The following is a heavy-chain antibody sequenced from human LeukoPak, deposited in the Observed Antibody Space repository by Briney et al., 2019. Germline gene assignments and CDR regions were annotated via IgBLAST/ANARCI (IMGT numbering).Heavy chain of an antibody. J-gene: IGHJ4*02. V-gene: IGHV1-69*06. Sequence: SVKVSCKASGGTFSSYAISWVRQAPGQGLEWMGRIIPIFGTANHAQKFQGRVTITADKSTGTAYMELSSLRSEDTAVYYCARQGGYYLDYWGQGTLVTVSS. CDR1: GGTFSSYA. CDR3: ARQGGYYLDY. CDR2: IIPIFGTA. D-gene: IGHD2-15*01.